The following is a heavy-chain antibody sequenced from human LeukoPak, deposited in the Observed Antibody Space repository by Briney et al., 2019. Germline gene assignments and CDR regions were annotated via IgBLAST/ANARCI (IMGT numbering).Heavy chain of an antibody. CDR2: IGTAGDP. CDR1: GYTFSSYD. Sequence: PGGSLRLSCAASGYTFSSYDMHWVRQATGKGLEWVSAIGTAGDPYYPGSVKGRFTISRENAKNSLYLQMNSLRAGDTAVYYCARGHSGIFGVAIAHYDYWGQGTLVTVSS. D-gene: IGHD3-3*01. CDR3: ARGHSGIFGVAIAHYDY. V-gene: IGHV3-13*05. J-gene: IGHJ4*02.